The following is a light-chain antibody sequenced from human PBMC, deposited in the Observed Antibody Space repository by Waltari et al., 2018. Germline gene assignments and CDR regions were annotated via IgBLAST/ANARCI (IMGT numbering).Light chain of an antibody. J-gene: IGKJ5*01. CDR1: QSVSSD. CDR2: DAS. CDR3: QQRNNWPPIT. V-gene: IGKV3-11*01. Sequence: EIVLTQSPATLSLSPGERATLSCRASQSVSSDIAWYQHKPGQAPRLLIFDASTRAGGVPARCTGSGAGTDFTLTISSLEPEDFAVYYCQQRNNWPPITFGQGTRLEIK.